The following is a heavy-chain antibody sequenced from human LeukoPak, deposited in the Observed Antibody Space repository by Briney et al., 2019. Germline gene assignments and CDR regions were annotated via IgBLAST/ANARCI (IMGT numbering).Heavy chain of an antibody. Sequence: ETLSLTCTVSGYSISSGYYWGWVRQAPGKGLEWVSSISSSSSYIYYADSVKGRFTISRDNAKNSLYLQMNSLRAEDTAVYYCARDLFRSSTSCYDYWGQGTLVTVSS. CDR1: GYSISSGYY. CDR2: ISSSSSYI. D-gene: IGHD2-2*01. V-gene: IGHV3-21*01. J-gene: IGHJ4*02. CDR3: ARDLFRSSTSCYDY.